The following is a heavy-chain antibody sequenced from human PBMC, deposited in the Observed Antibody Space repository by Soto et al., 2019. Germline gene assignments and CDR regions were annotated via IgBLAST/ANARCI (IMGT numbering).Heavy chain of an antibody. Sequence: PGGSLRLSCAASGFTLSRYWMHWVRQAPGKGLVWVSRINSDGSGTSYADSVKGRFTISKDNAKNTLYLQMNSLRAEDTAVYYCVRGGSTFDYWGQGTLVTVSS. D-gene: IGHD3-10*01. CDR1: GFTLSRYW. V-gene: IGHV3-74*01. CDR2: INSDGSGT. CDR3: VRGGSTFDY. J-gene: IGHJ4*02.